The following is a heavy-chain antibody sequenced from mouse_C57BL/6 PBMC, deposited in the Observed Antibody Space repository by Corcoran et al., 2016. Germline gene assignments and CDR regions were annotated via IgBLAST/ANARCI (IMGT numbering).Heavy chain of an antibody. CDR2: IYPGSGNT. V-gene: IGHV1-66*01. J-gene: IGHJ2*01. D-gene: IGHD1-1*01. CDR1: GYSFTSYY. CDR3: VYYYGSSYYFDY. Sequence: QVQLQQSGPELVKPGASVKISCKASGYSFTSYYIHWVKQRPGQGLEWIGWIYPGSGNTKYNEKFKGKATLTADTSSSTAYMQLSSLTSEDSAVYYCVYYYGSSYYFDYGGQGTTLTVSS.